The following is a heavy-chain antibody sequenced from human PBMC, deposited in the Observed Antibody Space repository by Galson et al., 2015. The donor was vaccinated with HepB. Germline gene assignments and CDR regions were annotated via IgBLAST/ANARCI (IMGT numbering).Heavy chain of an antibody. V-gene: IGHV4-4*02. D-gene: IGHD6-13*01. J-gene: IGHJ3*02. CDR1: GGSISSSNW. CDR3: ATMIHGQQLDPGTDAFDI. CDR2: IYHSGST. Sequence: SETLSLTCAVSGGSISSSNWWSWVRQPPGKGLEWIGEIYHSGSTNYNPSLKSRVTISVDKSKNQFSLKLSSVTAADTAVYYCATMIHGQQLDPGTDAFDIWGQGTMVTVSS.